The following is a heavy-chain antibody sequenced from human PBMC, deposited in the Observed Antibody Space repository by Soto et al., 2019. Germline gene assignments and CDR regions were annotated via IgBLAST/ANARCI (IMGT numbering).Heavy chain of an antibody. J-gene: IGHJ4*02. V-gene: IGHV4-59*08. D-gene: IGHD3-16*01. CDR2: IYYSGST. Sequence: SETLSLTCTVSGGSISSYYWSWIRQPPGKGLEWIGYIYYSGSTNYNPSLKSRVTISVDTSKNQFSLKLSSVTAADTAVYYCARASYDYVWGSYGEIDYWGQGTLVTVSS. CDR1: GGSISSYY. CDR3: ARASYDYVWGSYGEIDY.